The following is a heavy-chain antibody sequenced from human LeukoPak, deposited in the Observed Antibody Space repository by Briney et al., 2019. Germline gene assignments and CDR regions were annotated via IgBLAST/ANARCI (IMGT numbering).Heavy chain of an antibody. V-gene: IGHV4-38-2*01. J-gene: IGHJ4*02. CDR1: GYSFSGGYF. CDR3: ARGLPVPEAIGALGFDY. CDR2: SYHGGTT. Sequence: SETLSLTCGISGYSFSGGYFWGWVRQSPGTGLEWIGSSYHGGTTYYNPSLKTRVTMSVDTSKNQFSLRLTSVTAADTAVYYCARGLPVPEAIGALGFDYWGRGTLVAVSS. D-gene: IGHD3-16*01.